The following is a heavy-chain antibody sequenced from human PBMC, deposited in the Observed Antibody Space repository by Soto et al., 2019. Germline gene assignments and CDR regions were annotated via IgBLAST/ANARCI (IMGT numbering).Heavy chain of an antibody. CDR3: AKDLGDY. J-gene: IGHJ4*02. V-gene: IGHV3-30*18. CDR2: ISYDGSNK. CDR1: GFTFSSYG. Sequence: QVQLVESGGGVVQPGRSLRLSCAASGFTFSSYGMHWVRQAPGKGLEWVAVISYDGSNKYYADSVKGRFTISRDNSKNSLYLKMNSLRAEDTAVYYCAKDLGDYWGQGTLVTVSS.